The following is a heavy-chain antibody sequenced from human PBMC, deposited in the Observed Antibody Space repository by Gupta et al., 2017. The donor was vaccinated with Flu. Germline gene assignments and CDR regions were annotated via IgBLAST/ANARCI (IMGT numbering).Heavy chain of an antibody. CDR2: IFSNDDE. V-gene: IGHV2-26*01. CDR1: GFSLSDTTVG. D-gene: IGHD3-3*01. Sequence: TVSGFSLSDTTVGVSWIRQPPGKALEWLAHIFSNDDESYSTSLKTRLTISKDTSRGQVVLTMTNMDPVDTATYYCARKRYLEEFDFWGQGTLVTVSP. J-gene: IGHJ4*02. CDR3: ARKRYLEEFDF.